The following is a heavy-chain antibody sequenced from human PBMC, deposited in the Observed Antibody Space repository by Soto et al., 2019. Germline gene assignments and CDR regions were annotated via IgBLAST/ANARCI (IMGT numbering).Heavy chain of an antibody. J-gene: IGHJ5*02. D-gene: IGHD2-8*01. CDR3: ARGLYCTNGVCYTDVESNWFDP. Sequence: ESGGGVVQPGRSLRLSCAASGFTFSSYAMHWVRQAPGKGLEWVAVISYDGSNKYYADSVKGRFTISRDNSKNTLYLQMNSLRAEDTAVYYCARGLYCTNGVCYTDVESNWFDPWGQGTLVTVSS. CDR2: ISYDGSNK. V-gene: IGHV3-30-3*01. CDR1: GFTFSSYA.